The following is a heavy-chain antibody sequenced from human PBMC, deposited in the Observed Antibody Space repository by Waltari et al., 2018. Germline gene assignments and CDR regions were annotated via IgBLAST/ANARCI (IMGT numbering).Heavy chain of an antibody. J-gene: IGHJ3*01. Sequence: GLISQPAGQGMEGVGTSADSGASDSSPSLRSRVTRCRDTSKNQLCLRLGSVTAADTALYYCATYIGASLGTAAFDVWGQGTMVTVSS. V-gene: IGHV4-39*01. CDR3: ATYIGASLGTAAFDV. D-gene: IGHD5-12*01. CDR2: SADSGAS.